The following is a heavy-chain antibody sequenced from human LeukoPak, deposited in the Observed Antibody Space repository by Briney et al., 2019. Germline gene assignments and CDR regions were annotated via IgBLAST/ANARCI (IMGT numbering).Heavy chain of an antibody. CDR1: GGSISSSSYY. D-gene: IGHD2-8*01. V-gene: IGHV4-39*07. J-gene: IGHJ4*02. CDR2: SYYSGST. CDR3: AREAYCTNGVCYTVFDY. Sequence: PSETLSLACTVSGGSISSSSYYWGWIRQPPGKGLEWIGSSYYSGSTYYNPSLKSRVTISVDTSKNQFSLKLSSVTAADTAVYYCAREAYCTNGVCYTVFDYWGQGTLVTVSS.